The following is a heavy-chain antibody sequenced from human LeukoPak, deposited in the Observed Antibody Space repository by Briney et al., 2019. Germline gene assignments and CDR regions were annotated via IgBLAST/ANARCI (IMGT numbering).Heavy chain of an antibody. CDR3: SSSGYEWWFDP. Sequence: GGSLRLSCAASGMTFSDAWMNWVRQAPGKGLEWVSSISSSSSYIYYADSVKGRFTISRDNAKNSLYLQMNSLRAEDTAVYYCSSSGYEWWFDPWGQGTLVTVSS. V-gene: IGHV3-21*01. D-gene: IGHD5-12*01. CDR2: ISSSSSYI. J-gene: IGHJ5*02. CDR1: GMTFSDAW.